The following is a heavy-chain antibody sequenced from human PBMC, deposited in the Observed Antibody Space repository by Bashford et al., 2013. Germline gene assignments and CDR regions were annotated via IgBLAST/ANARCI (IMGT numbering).Heavy chain of an antibody. CDR2: ISSSGNS. CDR1: GYTFADFG. D-gene: IGHD2-21*02. Sequence: ASVKVSCKASGYTFADFGISWVRQAPGQGLEWVAWISSSGNSNYAQKFQGRVTMTRDTSISTAYMELGRLRSDDTAVYYCAKDYCAGDCASFFDLWGRWHPGHRLL. J-gene: IGHJ2*01. V-gene: IGHV1-18*01. CDR3: AKDYCAGDCASFFDL.